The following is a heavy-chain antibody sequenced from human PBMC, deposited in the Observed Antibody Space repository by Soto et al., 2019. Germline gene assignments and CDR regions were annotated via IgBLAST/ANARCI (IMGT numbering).Heavy chain of an antibody. D-gene: IGHD3-22*01. V-gene: IGHV4-39*01. CDR1: GGSISSSSYY. CDR2: IYYSGSP. J-gene: IGHJ3*02. Sequence: QLQLQESGPGLVKPSETLSLTCTVSGGSISSSSYYWGWIRQPPGKGLEWIGSIYYSGSPSYNPSLKSRVTIPVDTSKNQFSLKLSSVTAADTAVYYCARPSMIVVVISAFDIWGQGTMVTVSS. CDR3: ARPSMIVVVISAFDI.